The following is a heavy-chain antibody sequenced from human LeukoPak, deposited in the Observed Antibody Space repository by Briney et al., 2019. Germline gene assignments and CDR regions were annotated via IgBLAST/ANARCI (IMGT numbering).Heavy chain of an antibody. CDR2: ISSSGGTI. CDR3: ARGTYRIGEAGTSWFDP. CDR1: GFTFRSYE. J-gene: IGHJ5*02. Sequence: GGSLRLSCVVSGFTFRSYEMNWVRQAPGRGLEWVSYISSSGGTIYYADSVKGRFTISRDNAKNSLYLQMNSLRAEDTAVYYCARGTYRIGEAGTSWFDPWGQGTLVTVSS. D-gene: IGHD6-13*01. V-gene: IGHV3-48*03.